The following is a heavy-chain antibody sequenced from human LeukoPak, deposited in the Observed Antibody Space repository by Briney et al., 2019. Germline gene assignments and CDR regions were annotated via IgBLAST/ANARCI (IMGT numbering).Heavy chain of an antibody. CDR3: ARGMGVTGYYNSRLSSWFDP. V-gene: IGHV4-59*01. J-gene: IGHJ5*02. CDR2: IYYSGST. CDR1: GGSISSYY. Sequence: SETLSLTCTVSGGSISSYYWSWIRQPPGKGLEWIGYIYYSGSTNYNPSLKSRVTISVDTSKNQFSLKLSSVTAADTAVYYCARGMGVTGYYNSRLSSWFDPWGQGTLVTVSS. D-gene: IGHD3-9*01.